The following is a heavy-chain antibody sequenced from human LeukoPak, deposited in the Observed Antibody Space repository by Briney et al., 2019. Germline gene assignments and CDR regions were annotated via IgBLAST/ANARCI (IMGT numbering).Heavy chain of an antibody. CDR2: ISSSSSTI. Sequence: GGSLRLSCAASGFTFSSYSMNWVRQAPGKGLGWVSYISSSSSTIYYADSVKGRFTISRDNAKNSLYLQMNSLRAEDTAVYYCARVMVRGVIIMGYFDYWGQGTLVTVSS. V-gene: IGHV3-48*04. CDR1: GFTFSSYS. D-gene: IGHD3-10*01. CDR3: ARVMVRGVIIMGYFDY. J-gene: IGHJ4*02.